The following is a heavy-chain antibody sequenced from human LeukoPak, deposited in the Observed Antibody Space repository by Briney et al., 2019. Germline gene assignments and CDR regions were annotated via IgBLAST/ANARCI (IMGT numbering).Heavy chain of an antibody. V-gene: IGHV4-34*01. CDR2: INHSGST. D-gene: IGHD3-3*01. J-gene: IGHJ6*02. CDR3: ARHVSDTHYDFWSGYYPPDYYYYGMDV. Sequence: SETLSLTCAVYGGSFSGYYWSWIRQPPGKGLEWIGEINHSGSTNYNPSLKSRVTISVDTSKNQSSLKLSSVTAADTAVYYCARHVSDTHYDFWSGYYPPDYYYYGMDVWGQGTTVTVSS. CDR1: GGSFSGYY.